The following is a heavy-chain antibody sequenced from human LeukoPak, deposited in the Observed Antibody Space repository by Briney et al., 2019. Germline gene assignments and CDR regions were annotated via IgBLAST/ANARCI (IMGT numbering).Heavy chain of an antibody. J-gene: IGHJ5*02. Sequence: ASVKVSCKASGYTFTSDYMNWVRQAPGQGLEWMGIVHSSGGVIRYAQEFQGRVTVTRDTSTSTVYMALSSLRSEDTAVYYCAGSSHQRNWFDPWGQGTLVIVSS. V-gene: IGHV1-46*01. D-gene: IGHD1-26*01. CDR1: GYTFTSDY. CDR3: AGSSHQRNWFDP. CDR2: VHSSGGVI.